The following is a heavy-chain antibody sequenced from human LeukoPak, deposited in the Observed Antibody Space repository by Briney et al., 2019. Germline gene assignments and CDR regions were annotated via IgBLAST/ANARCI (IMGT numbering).Heavy chain of an antibody. J-gene: IGHJ4*02. CDR2: INHSGST. D-gene: IGHD3-22*01. CDR3: ARDILAWLLDY. V-gene: IGHV4-34*01. Sequence: PSETLSLTCAVYGGSFSGYYWSWIRQPPGKGLEWIGEINHSGSTNYNPSLKSRVTISVDTSKNQFSLKLSSVTAEDTAVYYCARDILAWLLDYWGQGTLVTVSS. CDR1: GGSFSGYY.